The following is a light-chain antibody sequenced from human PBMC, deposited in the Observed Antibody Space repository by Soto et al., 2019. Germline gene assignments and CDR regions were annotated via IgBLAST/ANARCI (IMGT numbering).Light chain of an antibody. CDR1: QSISNW. J-gene: IGKJ1*01. Sequence: DIQVTQSPSTLSASVGDRVTITCRASQSISNWLAWYQQKPGKAPKLVIYDASSLESGVPSRFSGSGSGTEFTLTISSLQPDDFATYYCQQYNSYSGTFGQGTKVEIK. V-gene: IGKV1-5*01. CDR3: QQYNSYSGT. CDR2: DAS.